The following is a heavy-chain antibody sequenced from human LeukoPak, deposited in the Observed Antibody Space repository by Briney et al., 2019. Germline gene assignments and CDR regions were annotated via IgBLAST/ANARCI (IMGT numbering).Heavy chain of an antibody. CDR3: AGDRLFGNLPDY. CDR2: ISSSGSSI. V-gene: IGHV3-48*03. J-gene: IGHJ4*02. D-gene: IGHD1-7*01. CDR1: GFTFSSYE. Sequence: HSGGSLRLSCAASGFTFSSYEMNWVRQAPGKGLEWISHISSSGSSISYADSVKGRFTISRDNAKNSLNLQMNSLRAEDTAVYYCAGDRLFGNLPDYWGQGTLVTVSS.